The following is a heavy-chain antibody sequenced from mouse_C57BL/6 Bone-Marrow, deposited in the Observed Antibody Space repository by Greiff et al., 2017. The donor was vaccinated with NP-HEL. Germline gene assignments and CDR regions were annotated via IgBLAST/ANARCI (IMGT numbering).Heavy chain of an antibody. CDR1: GFNIKDDY. Sequence: EVQLQQSGAELVRPGASVKLSCTASGFNIKDDYMHWVKQRPEQGLEWIGWIDPENGDTEYASKFQGKATITADTSSNTAYLQLSSLTSEDTAVYYCTTKGVRYGNYVGYRYFEVGGTGTRSPSPQ. J-gene: IGHJ1*03. CDR2: IDPENGDT. V-gene: IGHV14-4*01. D-gene: IGHD2-10*02. CDR3: TTKGVRYGNYVGYRYFEV.